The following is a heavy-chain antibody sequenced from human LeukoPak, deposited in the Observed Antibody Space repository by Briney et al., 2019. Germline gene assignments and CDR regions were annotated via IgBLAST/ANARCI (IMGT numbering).Heavy chain of an antibody. D-gene: IGHD3-16*02. CDR1: GGSFSGYY. J-gene: IGHJ4*02. CDR2: IKHSGST. V-gene: IGHV4-34*01. Sequence: SETQSLTCAVYGGSFSGYYWSWIRQPPGKWREWIGEIKHSGSTNYNPTLKSRVTISVDTSKNQFSLKLSSVTAADTAVYYCQRGLEPLYDYVWGSYREPYYFDYWGQGTLVTVSS. CDR3: QRGLEPLYDYVWGSYREPYYFDY.